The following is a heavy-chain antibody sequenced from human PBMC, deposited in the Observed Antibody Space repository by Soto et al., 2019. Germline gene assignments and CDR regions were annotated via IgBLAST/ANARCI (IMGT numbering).Heavy chain of an antibody. Sequence: SETLSLTCTVSGGNISSGDYYWSWISQPPGKGLEWIGYIYYSGSTYYNPSLKSRVTISVDTSKNQFSLKLSSVTAADTAVYYCARWLGYGPHFDYWGQGTLVTVSS. CDR3: ARWLGYGPHFDY. CDR1: GGNISSGDYY. J-gene: IGHJ4*02. D-gene: IGHD5-12*01. V-gene: IGHV4-30-4*01. CDR2: IYYSGST.